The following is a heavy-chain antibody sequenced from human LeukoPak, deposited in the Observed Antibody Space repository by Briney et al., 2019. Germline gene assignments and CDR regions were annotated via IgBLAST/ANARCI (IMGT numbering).Heavy chain of an antibody. CDR1: GFILSRHR. J-gene: IGHJ4*02. D-gene: IGHD3-10*01. Sequence: PGGPLRHSRALSGFILSRHRMNCVPPAPGKGVEWVSAISDSGDSTYSADPVSGRFTISRDNSKNTLYLQMNSLRAEDTAVYYCATDYDSGTYYINYWGQGTLVTVSS. CDR3: ATDYDSGTYYINY. CDR2: ISDSGDST. V-gene: IGHV3-23*01.